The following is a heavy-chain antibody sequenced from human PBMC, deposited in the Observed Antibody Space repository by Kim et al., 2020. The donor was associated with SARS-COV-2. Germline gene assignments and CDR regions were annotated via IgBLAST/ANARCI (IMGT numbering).Heavy chain of an antibody. J-gene: IGHJ3*02. CDR2: ISTYNDDT. D-gene: IGHD6-6*01. V-gene: IGHV1-18*01. CDR1: GYSFSNYG. CDR3: ARHQFVNSSLAFDM. Sequence: ASVKVSCKASGYSFSNYGISWVRQAPGQGLEWMGWISTYNDDTNSAQNFQGRVTMTTDSSTTTAYIELRNLRSDDTAIYYCARHQFVNSSLAFDMWGQGTMVTVSS.